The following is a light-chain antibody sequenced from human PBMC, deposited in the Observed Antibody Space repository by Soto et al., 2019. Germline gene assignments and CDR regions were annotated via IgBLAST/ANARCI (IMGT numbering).Light chain of an antibody. Sequence: EIVLTQSPGTLSLSPGERVTLSCRASQGVSGSYLAWYQQKPGQAPRLLFYGASSRATGIPDRFSGSGSRTDFTLTISRLETEDFAVFYCQQYGSTPTFGGGTKVEI. J-gene: IGKJ4*01. CDR3: QQYGSTPT. CDR2: GAS. CDR1: QGVSGSY. V-gene: IGKV3-20*01.